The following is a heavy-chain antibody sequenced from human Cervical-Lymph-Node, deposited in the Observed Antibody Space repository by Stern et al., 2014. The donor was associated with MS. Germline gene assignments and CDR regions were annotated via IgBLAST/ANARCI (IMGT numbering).Heavy chain of an antibody. D-gene: IGHD1-7*01. V-gene: IGHV3-15*01. Sequence: EVQLEESGGGLVKPGGSLRLSCAASGFTFSNAWMSWVRQAPGKGLEWVGRIKSKTDGGTTDYAAPVKGRFTISRDDSKNTLYLQMNSLKTEDTAMYYCTTDHYNWNYVIDYWGQGTLVTVSS. CDR2: IKSKTDGGTT. J-gene: IGHJ4*02. CDR3: TTDHYNWNYVIDY. CDR1: GFTFSNAW.